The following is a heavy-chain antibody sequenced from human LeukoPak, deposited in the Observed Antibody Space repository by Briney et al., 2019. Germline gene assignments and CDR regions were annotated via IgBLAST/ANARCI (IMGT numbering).Heavy chain of an antibody. Sequence: GGSLRLSCAASGFTFSSYWMHWVRQAPGKGLVWVSRINSDGSSTSYADSVKGRFTISRDNAKNTLYLQMNSLRAEDTAVYYCALSEDIVVAYGYWGQGTLVTVSS. CDR1: GFTFSSYW. CDR2: INSDGSST. V-gene: IGHV3-74*01. CDR3: ALSEDIVVAYGY. D-gene: IGHD2-2*01. J-gene: IGHJ4*02.